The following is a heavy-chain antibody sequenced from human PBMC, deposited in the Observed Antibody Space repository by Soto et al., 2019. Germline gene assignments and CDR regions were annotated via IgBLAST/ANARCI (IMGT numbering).Heavy chain of an antibody. CDR2: ISSSSRDT. CDR1: GFNFSDYY. Sequence: GGSLRLSCAASGFNFSDYYMTWIRQAPGKGLEWISYISSSSRDTEYADSVKGRFMISRDNAKRSLSLQMNSLRVEDTAVYYCARESLGIAAAVDWFDPWGQGTLVTVSS. J-gene: IGHJ5*02. CDR3: ARESLGIAAAVDWFDP. D-gene: IGHD6-13*01. V-gene: IGHV3-11*06.